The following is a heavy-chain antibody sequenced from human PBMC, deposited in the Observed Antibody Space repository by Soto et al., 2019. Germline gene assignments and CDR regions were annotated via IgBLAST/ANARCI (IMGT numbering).Heavy chain of an antibody. CDR3: ASVPAASSWFDP. J-gene: IGHJ5*02. Sequence: SETLSLTCTVSGGSIFSSYWTWIRQPPGKGLEWIGNVYYSGSTNYNPSLKSRITISVDTSKNQFSLNLSSVTAADTAVYYCASVPAASSWFDPWGQGTLVTVSS. V-gene: IGHV4-59*01. CDR1: GGSIFSSY. D-gene: IGHD2-15*01. CDR2: VYYSGST.